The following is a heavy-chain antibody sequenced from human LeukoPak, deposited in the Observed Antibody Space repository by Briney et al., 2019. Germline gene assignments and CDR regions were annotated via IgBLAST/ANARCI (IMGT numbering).Heavy chain of an antibody. CDR3: ARDGVVITTVYFDH. D-gene: IGHD3-22*01. V-gene: IGHV4-38-2*02. Sequence: PSEILSLTCTVSGYSISSGYYWGWIRQPPGKGLEWIGSIYHSGSTYYNPSLKSRVTISVDTSKNQFSLKLSSVTAADTAVYYCARDGVVITTVYFDHWGQGTLVTVSS. CDR1: GYSISSGYY. CDR2: IYHSGST. J-gene: IGHJ5*02.